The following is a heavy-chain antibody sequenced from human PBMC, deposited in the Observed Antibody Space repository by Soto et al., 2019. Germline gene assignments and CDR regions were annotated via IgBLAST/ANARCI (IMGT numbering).Heavy chain of an antibody. D-gene: IGHD1-1*01. Sequence: PGESLRISCKGSGYSFTSYWIGCVRQLPGKGLEWMGIIYPGDSDTRYSPSFQGQVTISADKSISTAYLQWSSLKASDTAMYYCARHRSRYPDAFDIWGQGTMVTVSS. J-gene: IGHJ3*02. V-gene: IGHV5-51*01. CDR1: GYSFTSYW. CDR3: ARHRSRYPDAFDI. CDR2: IYPGDSDT.